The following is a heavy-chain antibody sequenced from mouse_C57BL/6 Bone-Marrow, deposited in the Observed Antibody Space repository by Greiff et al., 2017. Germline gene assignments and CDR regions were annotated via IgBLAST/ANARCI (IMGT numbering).Heavy chain of an antibody. D-gene: IGHD1-1*01. CDR3: ARIPITTVVGGYAMDY. CDR2: IWWDADK. J-gene: IGHJ4*01. Sequence: QVQLKESGPGILQPSQTLSLTCSFSGFSLSTFGMGVGWIRQPSGKGLEWLAHIWWDADKYSHPALQSRLTISKDTSKTQVCRKIANVDTADTATYYCARIPITTVVGGYAMDYGGQGTSVTVSS. CDR1: GFSLSTFGMG. V-gene: IGHV8-8*01.